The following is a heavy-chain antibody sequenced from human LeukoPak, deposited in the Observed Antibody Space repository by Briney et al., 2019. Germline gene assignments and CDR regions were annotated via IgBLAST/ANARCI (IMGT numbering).Heavy chain of an antibody. CDR1: GGSFSGHY. V-gene: IGHV4-34*01. CDR3: ARGEDAAKTHI. D-gene: IGHD5-18*01. Sequence: SETLSLTCAVYGGSFSGHYRSWIRQPPGKGLEWIGEIHPSGSAYYNPSLESRVTISVDTSKNQLSLKLSSVTAADTAVYYSARGEDAAKTHIWGQGSLVTVSS. J-gene: IGHJ1*01. CDR2: IHPSGSA.